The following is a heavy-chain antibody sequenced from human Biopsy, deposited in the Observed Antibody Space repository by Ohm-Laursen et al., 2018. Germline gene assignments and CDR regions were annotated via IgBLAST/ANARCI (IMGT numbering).Heavy chain of an antibody. CDR2: INAKTGDT. J-gene: IGHJ5*02. V-gene: IGHV1-2*02. CDR3: TRGGYYYDSLAYYYWFDP. CDR1: GYTFTGYH. D-gene: IGHD3-22*01. Sequence: ASVKVSCKPSGYTFTGYHVHWVRQAPGQGLEWMGWINAKTGDTNYAQKFQGRVTMTRDTSISTAYVDLSSLRSDDTAVYYCTRGGYYYDSLAYYYWFDPWGQGILVTVSS.